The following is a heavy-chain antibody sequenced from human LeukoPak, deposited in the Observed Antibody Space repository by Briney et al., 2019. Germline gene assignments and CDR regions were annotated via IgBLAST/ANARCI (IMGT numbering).Heavy chain of an antibody. CDR2: IYYSGST. CDR1: GGSISSSSYY. CDR3: ARDLAYNYGLGDFDY. J-gene: IGHJ4*02. D-gene: IGHD3-10*01. V-gene: IGHV4-39*07. Sequence: PSETLSLTCTVSGGSISSSSYYWGWIRQPPGKGLEWIGSIYYSGSTYYNPSLKSRVTISVDTSKNQFSLILRSVTAPDTAVYYCARDLAYNYGLGDFDYWGQGTLVTVSS.